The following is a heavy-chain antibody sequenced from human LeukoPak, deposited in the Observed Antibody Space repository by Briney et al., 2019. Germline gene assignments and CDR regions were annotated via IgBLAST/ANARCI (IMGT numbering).Heavy chain of an antibody. V-gene: IGHV3-23*01. CDR1: GFTFIDYA. Sequence: SGGSLRLSCAASGFTFIDYAMSWVRQAPGKGLEWVSGISGSGGSTYYADSVKGRFTISRDNSKNTMYLQMNSLKTEDTAVYYCTRSSWDAFDIWGQGTMVTVSS. J-gene: IGHJ3*02. D-gene: IGHD3-3*01. CDR3: TRSSWDAFDI. CDR2: ISGSGGST.